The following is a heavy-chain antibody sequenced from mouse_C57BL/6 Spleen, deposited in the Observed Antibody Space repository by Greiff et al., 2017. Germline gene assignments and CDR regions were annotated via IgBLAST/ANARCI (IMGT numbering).Heavy chain of an antibody. Sequence: QVQLQQSGAELVRPGASVTLSCKASGYTFTDYEMHWVKQTPVHGLEWIGAIDPETGGTAYNQKFKGKAILTADKSSSTAYMELRSLTSEDSAVYYCTLYYGSSQPHWYFDVWGTGTTVTVSS. CDR3: TLYYGSSQPHWYFDV. CDR2: IDPETGGT. D-gene: IGHD1-1*01. CDR1: GYTFTDYE. V-gene: IGHV1-15*01. J-gene: IGHJ1*03.